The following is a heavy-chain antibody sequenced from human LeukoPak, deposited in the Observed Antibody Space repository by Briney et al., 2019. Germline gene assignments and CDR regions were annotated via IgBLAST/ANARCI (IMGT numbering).Heavy chain of an antibody. V-gene: IGHV1-2*02. D-gene: IGHD2-2*02. Sequence: ASVKVSCKASGYTFTGYYMHWVRQAPGQGLEWMGWINPNSGGTNYAQKFQGRVTMTRDTSISTAYMELSRLRSDDTAVYYCARDTRIPPRARPLDYWGQGTLVTVSS. CDR3: ARDTRIPPRARPLDY. J-gene: IGHJ4*02. CDR1: GYTFTGYY. CDR2: INPNSGGT.